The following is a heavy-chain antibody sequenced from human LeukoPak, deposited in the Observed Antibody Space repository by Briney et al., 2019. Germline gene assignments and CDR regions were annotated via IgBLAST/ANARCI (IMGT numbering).Heavy chain of an antibody. CDR1: GDFTTYYY. D-gene: IGHD6-13*01. J-gene: IGHJ6*02. CDR2: IYYSGSA. CDR3: ARSYSTSWYYYGLDV. Sequence: SETLSLTCTVSGDFTTYYYWSWIRQPPGKRLWRVGYIYYSGSANYNPSLKSRVSMSIDSSKKPFSLKLRSVTAADTAVYYCARSYSTSWYYYGLDVWGQGTTVTASS. V-gene: IGHV4-59*01.